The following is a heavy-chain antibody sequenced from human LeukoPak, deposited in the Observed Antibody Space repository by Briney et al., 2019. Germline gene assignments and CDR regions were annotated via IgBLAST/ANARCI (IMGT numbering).Heavy chain of an antibody. Sequence: SETLSLTCAVYGGSFSGYYWSWIRQPPGKGLEWIGEINHSGSTNYNPSLKSRVTISVDTSKNQFSLKLSSVTAADTAVYYCARDPIWGSYRPDAFDIWGQGTMVTVSS. D-gene: IGHD3-16*02. CDR1: GGSFSGYY. CDR2: INHSGST. V-gene: IGHV4-34*01. CDR3: ARDPIWGSYRPDAFDI. J-gene: IGHJ3*02.